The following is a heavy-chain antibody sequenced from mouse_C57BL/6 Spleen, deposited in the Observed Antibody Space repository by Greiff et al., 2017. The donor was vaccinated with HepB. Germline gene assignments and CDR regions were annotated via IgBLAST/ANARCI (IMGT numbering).Heavy chain of an antibody. V-gene: IGHV1-18*01. CDR2: INPNNGGT. D-gene: IGHD2-5*01. Sequence: VQLQQSGPELVKPGASVKIPCKASGYTFTDYNMDWVKQSHGKSLEWIGDINPNNGGTIYNQKFKGKATLTVDKSSSTAYMELRSLTSEDTAVYYCARGSYYSNYGGAWFAYWGQGTLVTVSA. CDR3: ARGSYYSNYGGAWFAY. CDR1: GYTFTDYN. J-gene: IGHJ3*01.